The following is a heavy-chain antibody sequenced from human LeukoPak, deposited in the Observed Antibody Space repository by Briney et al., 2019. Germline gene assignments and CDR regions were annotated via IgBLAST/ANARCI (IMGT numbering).Heavy chain of an antibody. CDR1: GYSFPSYQ. D-gene: IGHD2-15*01. CDR2: IYPGDSDT. CDR3: ARGWCSGGSCYFDY. V-gene: IGHV5-51*01. Sequence: GESLKISCKGSGYSFPSYQIAWVRQMPGKGLEWMGLIYPGDSDTRYSPSFQGQVTISADKSISTAYLQWSSLKASDTAMYYCARGWCSGGSCYFDYWGQGTLVTVSS. J-gene: IGHJ4*02.